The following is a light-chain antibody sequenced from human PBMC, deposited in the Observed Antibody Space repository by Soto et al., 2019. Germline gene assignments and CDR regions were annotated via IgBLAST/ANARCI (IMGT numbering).Light chain of an antibody. V-gene: IGLV2-14*03. CDR1: SSDVDGYNY. CDR2: DVS. Sequence: QYALTQPASVSGSPGQSITISCTGTSSDVDGYNYVSWYQHHPGKAPKLIIYDVSNRPSGVSIRFSGSKSDNTASLTISGLQPEDEADYHCSSYTTSNTRQIVFGTGTKVTVL. J-gene: IGLJ1*01. CDR3: SSYTTSNTRQIV.